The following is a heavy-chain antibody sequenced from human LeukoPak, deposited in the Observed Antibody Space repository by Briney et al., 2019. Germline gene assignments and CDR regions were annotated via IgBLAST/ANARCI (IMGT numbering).Heavy chain of an antibody. CDR2: IYYSGST. V-gene: IGHV4-61*01. CDR1: GGSISSGSYY. J-gene: IGHJ5*02. D-gene: IGHD6-19*01. Sequence: SQTLSLTCTVSGGSISSGSYYWSWIRQPPGKGLEWIGYIYYSGSTNYNPSLKSRVTISVDTSKNQFSLKLSSVTAADTAVYYCARGIPSGWYGPGWFDPWGQGTLVTVSS. CDR3: ARGIPSGWYGPGWFDP.